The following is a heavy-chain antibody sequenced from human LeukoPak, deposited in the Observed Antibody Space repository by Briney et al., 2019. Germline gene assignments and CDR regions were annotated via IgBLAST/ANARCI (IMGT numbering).Heavy chain of an antibody. D-gene: IGHD3-10*01. Sequence: GGSLRLSCAASGNYWMHWVRQVPGKGLVWVSHIISDGSSATHADSVKGRFTVSRDNAKNMLYLQMNSLRAEDTAVYYCTRDRRYGGMDVWGQGTTVTVSS. CDR2: IISDGSSA. J-gene: IGHJ6*02. V-gene: IGHV3-74*01. CDR1: GNYW. CDR3: TRDRRYGGMDV.